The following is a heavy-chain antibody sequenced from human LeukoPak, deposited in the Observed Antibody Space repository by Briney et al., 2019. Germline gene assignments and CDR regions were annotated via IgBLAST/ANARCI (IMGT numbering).Heavy chain of an antibody. CDR3: ARIAAYCSSVITKGNEY. J-gene: IGHJ4*02. V-gene: IGHV1-2*02. CDR2: INPNSGGT. D-gene: IGHD6-13*01. Sequence: ASVKLSCKASGYTITGYYMHWVRQAPGQGLEGGGWINPNSGGTNYAQKFQGRVTMTRDTSISTAYVELSRPRSDSAAVYYWARIAAYCSSVITKGNEYWGQGTLVTVSS. CDR1: GYTITGYY.